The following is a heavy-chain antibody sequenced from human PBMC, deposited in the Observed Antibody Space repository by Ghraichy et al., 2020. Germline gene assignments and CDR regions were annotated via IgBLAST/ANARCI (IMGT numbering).Heavy chain of an antibody. CDR1: GFTFSSYA. J-gene: IGHJ4*01. Sequence: GESLNISCAASGFTFSSYAMSWVRQAPGKGLECVSAISGNGGITYYVDSVRGRFTISRDNSKNTVFLQMNSLRVEDTAVYYCANTGTLIPYQFNMDVWGQGTLVTVSS. CDR2: ISGNGGIT. D-gene: IGHD2-2*01. CDR3: ANTGTLIPYQFNMDV. V-gene: IGHV3-23*01.